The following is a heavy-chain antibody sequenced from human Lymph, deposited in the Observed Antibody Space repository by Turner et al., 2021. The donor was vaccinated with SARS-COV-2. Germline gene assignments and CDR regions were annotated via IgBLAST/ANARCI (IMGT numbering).Heavy chain of an antibody. CDR2: IDSGGST. CDR3: ARDLMEVGGMDV. J-gene: IGHJ6*02. Sequence: EVQLVESGGGLVQPGGSLRLSCAASGFTVSSNYMSWVRQAPGKGLEWVSVIDSGGSTYYAYSVKGRFTISRDNSKNTLYLQMNSLRAEDTAVYYCARDLMEVGGMDVWGQGTTVTVSS. V-gene: IGHV3-53*01. D-gene: IGHD3-3*01. CDR1: GFTVSSNY.